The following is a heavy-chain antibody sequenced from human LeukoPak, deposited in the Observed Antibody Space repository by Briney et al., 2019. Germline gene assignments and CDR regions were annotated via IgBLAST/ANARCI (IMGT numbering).Heavy chain of an antibody. J-gene: IGHJ4*02. Sequence: GGSLRLSCAASGFTFSSYAMSWVRQAPGKGLEWVSAISGSAGSTYYAGSVKGRFTISRDNSKNTLYLQMNSLRAEDTAVYYCATKAGYSSSWYLDYWGQGTLVTVSS. D-gene: IGHD6-13*01. V-gene: IGHV3-23*01. CDR1: GFTFSSYA. CDR2: ISGSAGST. CDR3: ATKAGYSSSWYLDY.